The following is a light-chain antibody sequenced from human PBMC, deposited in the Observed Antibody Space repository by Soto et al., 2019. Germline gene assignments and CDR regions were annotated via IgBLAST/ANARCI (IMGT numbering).Light chain of an antibody. Sequence: QSALAPPASVSGSRGQSITIPCTGTRSDIGRYNYVSWFQQHPCKVPKLIIYDVNNCPSGVSDRFSGSKSGNTASLTISGLQPEDEADYYCSSFTTSSTFVFGTGTKVTVL. CDR3: SSFTTSSTFV. CDR2: DVN. J-gene: IGLJ1*01. CDR1: RSDIGRYNY. V-gene: IGLV2-14*03.